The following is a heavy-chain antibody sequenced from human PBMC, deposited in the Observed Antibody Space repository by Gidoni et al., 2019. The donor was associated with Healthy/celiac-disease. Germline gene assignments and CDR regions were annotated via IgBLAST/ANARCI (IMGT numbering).Heavy chain of an antibody. Sequence: QLQLQESGPGLVKPSATLSLTCTVSGGSISSSSYYWGWIRQPPGKGLEWIGSIYYSGSTYYNPALKSRVTISVDTSKNQFSLKLSSVTAADTAVYYCARQLWIKGRDGYNFPFAAPGWFDPWGQGTLVTVSS. CDR1: GGSISSSSYY. CDR3: ARQLWIKGRDGYNFPFAAPGWFDP. J-gene: IGHJ5*02. CDR2: IYYSGST. V-gene: IGHV4-39*01. D-gene: IGHD5-12*01.